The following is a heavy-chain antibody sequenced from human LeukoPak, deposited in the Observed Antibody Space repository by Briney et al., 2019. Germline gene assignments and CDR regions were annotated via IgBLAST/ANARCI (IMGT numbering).Heavy chain of an antibody. CDR1: GYSFTSYW. CDR3: AKAYNGNSYWWFDP. Sequence: GESLKISCKGSGYSFTSYWIGWVRQMPGKGLECMGMIYPYDSETRYSPSFQGQVTISADTSISTAYLQWSSLKASDTAMYYCAKAYNGNSYWWFDPWGQGTLVTVSS. D-gene: IGHD1-26*01. J-gene: IGHJ5*02. V-gene: IGHV5-51*01. CDR2: IYPYDSET.